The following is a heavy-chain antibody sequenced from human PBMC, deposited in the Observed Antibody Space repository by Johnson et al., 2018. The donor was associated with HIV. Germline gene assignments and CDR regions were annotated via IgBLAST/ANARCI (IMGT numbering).Heavy chain of an antibody. V-gene: IGHV3-30*04. Sequence: QVQLVESGEGVVQPGRSLRLSCAASGFTFSSYAMHWVRQAPGKGLEWVAVISYDGSNKYYADSVKGRFTISRDNSKNTLYLQMSSLRAGDTAVYYCARGRASWELYDAFEIWGQGTMVIVSS. D-gene: IGHD1-26*01. J-gene: IGHJ3*02. CDR1: GFTFSSYA. CDR2: ISYDGSNK. CDR3: ARGRASWELYDAFEI.